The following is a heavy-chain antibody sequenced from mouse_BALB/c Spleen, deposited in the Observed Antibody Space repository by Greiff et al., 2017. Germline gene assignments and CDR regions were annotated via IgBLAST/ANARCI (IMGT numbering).Heavy chain of an antibody. CDR2: ISTYYGDA. Sequence: VKLQESGAELVRPGVSVKISCKGSGYTFTDYAMHWVKQSHAKSLEWIGVISTYYGDASYNQKFKGKATMTVDKSSSTAYMELARLTSEDSAIYYCARLGYYDTFAYWGQGTLVTVSA. CDR1: GYTFTDYA. V-gene: IGHV1S137*01. D-gene: IGHD2-4*01. CDR3: ARLGYYDTFAY. J-gene: IGHJ3*01.